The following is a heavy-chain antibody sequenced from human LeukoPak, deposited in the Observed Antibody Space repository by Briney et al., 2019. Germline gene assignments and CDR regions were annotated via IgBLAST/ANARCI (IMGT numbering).Heavy chain of an antibody. J-gene: IGHJ3*02. D-gene: IGHD1-26*01. V-gene: IGHV4-39*07. CDR1: GGSIGSGYY. CDR2: IHYGGTT. CDR3: ARDSTYSGSDHDAFDI. Sequence: SETLSLTCTVSGGSIGSGYYWAWIRQPPGQGLEWIGSIHYGGTTHYNPSLQSRVTISADTSKNQFSLKLSSMTAADTAVYYCARDSTYSGSDHDAFDIWGQGTMVTVSS.